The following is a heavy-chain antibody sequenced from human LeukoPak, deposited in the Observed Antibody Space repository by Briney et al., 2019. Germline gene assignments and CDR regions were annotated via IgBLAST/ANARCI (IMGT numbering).Heavy chain of an antibody. V-gene: IGHV3-30-3*01. CDR1: GFTFSSYA. J-gene: IGHJ3*02. D-gene: IGHD3-22*01. CDR2: VSYDGSNK. CDR3: ARVRGFYDSSGYHAFDI. Sequence: GGSLRLSCAASGFTFSSYAMHWVRQAPGKGLERVAVVSYDGSNKYYADSVKGRFTISRDNSKNTLYLQMNSLRAEDTAVYYCARVRGFYDSSGYHAFDIWGQGTMVTVSS.